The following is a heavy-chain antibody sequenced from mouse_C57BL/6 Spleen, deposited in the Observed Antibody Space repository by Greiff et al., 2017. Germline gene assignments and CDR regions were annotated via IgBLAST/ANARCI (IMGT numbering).Heavy chain of an antibody. CDR3: ARQGYYGSSYEADY. CDR1: GYTFTSYW. J-gene: IGHJ2*01. V-gene: IGHV1-53*01. CDR2: INPSNGGT. Sequence: QVQLQQPGTELVKPGASVKLSCKASGYTFTSYWMHWVKQRPGQGLEWIGNINPSNGGTNYNEKFKSKATLTVDKSSSTAYMQLSSLTSEDSAVDYGARQGYYGSSYEADYWGQGTTLTVSS. D-gene: IGHD1-1*01.